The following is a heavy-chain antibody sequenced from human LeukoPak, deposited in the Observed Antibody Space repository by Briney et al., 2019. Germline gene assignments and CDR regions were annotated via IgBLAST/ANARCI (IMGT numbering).Heavy chain of an antibody. D-gene: IGHD1/OR15-1a*01. CDR1: GYTFTGYY. CDR2: INPNSGGT. J-gene: IGHJ6*03. V-gene: IGHV1-2*02. CDR3: ARAGLNTDPRVNYYYYYIDV. Sequence: ASVKVSCKASGYTFTGYYMHWVRQAPGQGREWMGWINPNSGGTNYVQKFQGRVTMTRDTYISTDYMELSRLRSDDTAVYYCARAGLNTDPRVNYYYYYIDVWGKGTTVTVSS.